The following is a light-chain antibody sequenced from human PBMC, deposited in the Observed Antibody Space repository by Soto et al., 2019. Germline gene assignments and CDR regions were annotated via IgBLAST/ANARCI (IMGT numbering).Light chain of an antibody. J-gene: IGKJ1*01. V-gene: IGKV3-20*01. Sequence: DIVLRQSPDTLSLSPGQRATLSCRASQNIRSNYIAWFQQKPGQPPRLLIYGAINRATGIPARFSGSGSGTEFSLTISSLEPEDFVVYYCQQYHSPPLTFGPGTKVEIK. CDR1: QNIRSNY. CDR3: QQYHSPPLT. CDR2: GAI.